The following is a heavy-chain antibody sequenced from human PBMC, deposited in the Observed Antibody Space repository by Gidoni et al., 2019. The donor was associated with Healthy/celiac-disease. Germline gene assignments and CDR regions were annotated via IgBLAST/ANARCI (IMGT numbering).Heavy chain of an antibody. CDR1: GFTFSSYW. D-gene: IGHD6-13*01. Sequence: EVQLVESGGGLVQPGGSLRLSCAASGFTFSSYWMSWVRQAPGKGLEWVANIKQDGSEKYYVDSVKGRFTISRDNAKNSLYLQMNSLRAEDTAVYYCARVRAGTKSYYFDYWGQGTLVTVSS. J-gene: IGHJ4*02. CDR2: IKQDGSEK. CDR3: ARVRAGTKSYYFDY. V-gene: IGHV3-7*05.